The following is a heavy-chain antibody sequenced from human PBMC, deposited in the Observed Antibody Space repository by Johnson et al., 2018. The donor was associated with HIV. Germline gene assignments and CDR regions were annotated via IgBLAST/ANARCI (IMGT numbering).Heavy chain of an antibody. CDR2: IKQDGSEK. D-gene: IGHD4-23*01. J-gene: IGHJ3*02. V-gene: IGHV3-7*01. CDR1: GFTVSSNY. CDR3: ARPILRWRDDAFDI. Sequence: MLLVASGGGLVQPGGSLRLSCAASGFTVSSNYMSWVRQAPGKGLEWVANIKQDGSEKYYVDSVKGRFTISRDNAKNSLYLQMNSLRAEDTAVYYCARPILRWRDDAFDIWGQGTMVTVSS.